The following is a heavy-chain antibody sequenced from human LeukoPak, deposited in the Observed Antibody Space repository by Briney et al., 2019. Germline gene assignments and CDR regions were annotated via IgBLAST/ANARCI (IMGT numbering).Heavy chain of an antibody. D-gene: IGHD3-10*01. CDR1: GFTFSSYA. J-gene: IGHJ6*02. CDR2: ISGSGGST. Sequence: GGSLRLSCAASGFTFSSYAMSWVRQAPGKGLEWVSAISGSGGSTYYADSVKGRFTISRDNSKNTLYLQMDSLRAEDTAVYYCAKSPMVPYYGMDVWGQGTTVTVSS. V-gene: IGHV3-23*01. CDR3: AKSPMVPYYGMDV.